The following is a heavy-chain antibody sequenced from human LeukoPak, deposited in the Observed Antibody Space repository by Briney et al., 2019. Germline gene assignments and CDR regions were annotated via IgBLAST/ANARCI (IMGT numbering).Heavy chain of an antibody. CDR3: ARGVSDYYYYYMDV. J-gene: IGHJ6*03. D-gene: IGHD5/OR15-5a*01. CDR2: INHSGST. CDR1: GGSFSGYY. Sequence: SETLSLTCAVYGGSFSGYYWSWIRQPPGKELEWIGEINHSGSTNYNPSLKSRVSISVDTSKNQFSLKLSSVTAADTAVYYCARGVSDYYYYYMDVWGKGTTVTVSS. V-gene: IGHV4-34*01.